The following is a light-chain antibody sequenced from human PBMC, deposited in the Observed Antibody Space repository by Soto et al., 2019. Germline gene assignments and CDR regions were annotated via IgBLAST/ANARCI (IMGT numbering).Light chain of an antibody. J-gene: IGLJ2*01. CDR1: GLGRKY. V-gene: IGLV3-1*01. CDR2: XXT. Sequence: SYELTQPPSVSVSPGQTASITCSGDGLGRKYTCWYQKKPGQSPVLVIXXXTXXXXXXXXRXSXXXSGNTATLTISGTQVMXXADYYCQAWDNTFVVFGGGTKVTVL. CDR3: QAWDNTFVV.